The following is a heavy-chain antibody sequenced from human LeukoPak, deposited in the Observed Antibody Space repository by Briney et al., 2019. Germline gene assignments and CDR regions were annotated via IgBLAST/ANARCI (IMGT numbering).Heavy chain of an antibody. CDR1: GFTFRSYS. V-gene: IGHV3-21*05. CDR3: ARFIAAPYYFDY. J-gene: IGHJ4*02. CDR2: ISTSTI. D-gene: IGHD6-13*01. Sequence: GGSLRLSCGASGFTFRSYSMNWVRQAPGKGLEWVSYISTSTIYYADSVKGRFTISRDNAKNSLYLQMNSLRAEDTAVYYCARFIAAPYYFDYWGRGTLVTVSS.